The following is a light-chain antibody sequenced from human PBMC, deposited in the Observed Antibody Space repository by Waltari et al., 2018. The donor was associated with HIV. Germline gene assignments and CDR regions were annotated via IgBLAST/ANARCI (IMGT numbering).Light chain of an antibody. CDR2: ANI. J-gene: IGLJ2*01. Sequence: QSVLTQPPSVSGAPGQRVTISCTGSSSNIGAGYAVHWYQQLPGPAPKLLIYANINRPSGVPDRFSGSKSGSSASLAITGLQAEDEAHYYCQSFDSSLTTSGVIFGGGTKLTVL. CDR1: SSNIGAGYA. CDR3: QSFDSSLTTSGVI. V-gene: IGLV1-40*01.